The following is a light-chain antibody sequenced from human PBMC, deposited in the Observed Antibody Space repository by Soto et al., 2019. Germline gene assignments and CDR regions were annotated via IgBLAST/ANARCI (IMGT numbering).Light chain of an antibody. J-gene: IGKJ4*01. Sequence: EIVLTQSPATLSLSPGEGATLSCRASQGVSTYLAWYQQKPGQPPRLLIYDVSNRATGIPARFSGSGSGTGFTLTISSLEPEDSAVYYCQQRSSWPLTFGGGTKVDIK. CDR3: QQRSSWPLT. CDR1: QGVSTY. V-gene: IGKV3-11*01. CDR2: DVS.